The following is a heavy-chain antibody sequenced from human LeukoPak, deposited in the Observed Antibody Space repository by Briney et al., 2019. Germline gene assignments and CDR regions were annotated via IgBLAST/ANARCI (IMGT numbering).Heavy chain of an antibody. V-gene: IGHV4-31*01. D-gene: IGHD3-22*01. CDR1: GGSISSGGYY. J-gene: IGHJ5*02. CDR3: ARGGGYDSSGYLT. CDR2: IYYSGST. Sequence: SQTLSLTCTVSGGSISSGGYYWSWIRQHPGKGLEWIGYIYYSGSTYYNPSLKSPVTISVDTSKNQFSLKLSSVTAADTAVYYCARGGGYDSSGYLTWGQGTLVTVSS.